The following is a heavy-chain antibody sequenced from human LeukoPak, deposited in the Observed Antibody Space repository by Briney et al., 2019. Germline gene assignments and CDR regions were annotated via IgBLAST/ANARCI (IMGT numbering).Heavy chain of an antibody. CDR2: IKWKTDGGTT. J-gene: IGHJ4*02. Sequence: GGSLRLSCAASGFSFSNAWMRWVRQAPGKGLEWVGRIKWKTDGGTTDYAAPVKGRFTISRDDSKNTLYLQMNSLKNEDTSVYYCTTDASTYCSNGVCYTGGNFDYWGQGTLVSVSS. CDR3: TTDASTYCSNGVCYTGGNFDY. V-gene: IGHV3-15*01. CDR1: GFSFSNAW. D-gene: IGHD2-8*01.